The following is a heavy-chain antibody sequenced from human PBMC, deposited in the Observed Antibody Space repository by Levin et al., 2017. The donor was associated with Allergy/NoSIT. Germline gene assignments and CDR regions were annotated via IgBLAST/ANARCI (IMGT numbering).Heavy chain of an antibody. V-gene: IGHV4-39*01. D-gene: IGHD3-16*02. CDR1: GGSISSSSYY. J-gene: IGHJ4*02. CDR2: IYYSGST. CDR3: ASGPGSGDYVWGSYRYSLQYYFDY. Sequence: PGGSLRLSCTVSGGSISSSSYYWGWIRQPPGKGLEWIGSIYYSGSTYYNPSLKSRVTISVDTSKNQFSLKLSSVTAADTAVYYCASGPGSGDYVWGSYRYSLQYYFDYWGQGTLVTVSS.